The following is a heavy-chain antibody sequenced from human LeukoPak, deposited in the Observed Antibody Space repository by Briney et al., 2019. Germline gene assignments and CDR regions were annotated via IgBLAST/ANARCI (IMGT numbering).Heavy chain of an antibody. J-gene: IGHJ4*02. D-gene: IGHD3-22*01. Sequence: GASVRVSCKVSGYTLTELSMHWVRQAPGKGLEWMGGFDPEDGETIYAQKFQGRVTMTEDTSTDTAYMELSSLRSEDTAVYYCATDSLKSDYYDSSGYPAFGYWGQGTLVTVSS. CDR1: GYTLTELS. CDR3: ATDSLKSDYYDSSGYPAFGY. V-gene: IGHV1-24*01. CDR2: FDPEDGET.